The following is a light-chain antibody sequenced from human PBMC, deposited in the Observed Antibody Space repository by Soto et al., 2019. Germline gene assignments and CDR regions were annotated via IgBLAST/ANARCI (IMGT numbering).Light chain of an antibody. CDR3: SSYTTSTSFIL. J-gene: IGLJ2*01. V-gene: IGLV2-14*01. CDR2: EVS. Sequence: QSALTQPASVSGSPGQSIAISCTGSSSDVGIYNYVSWYQQHPGKVPKLIIYEVSNRPSGVSNRFSGSKSGNTASLTISGLQAEDEADYYCSSYTTSTSFILFGGGTKLTVL. CDR1: SSDVGIYNY.